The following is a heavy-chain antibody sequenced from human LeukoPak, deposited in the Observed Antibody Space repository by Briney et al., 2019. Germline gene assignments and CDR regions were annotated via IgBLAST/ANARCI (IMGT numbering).Heavy chain of an antibody. V-gene: IGHV3-30*18. Sequence: GRSLRLSCAASGFTFSSYGMHWVRQAPGKGLEWVAVISYDGSNKYYADSVKGRFTISRDNSKNTLYLQMNSLRAEDTAVYYCAKDVKRELRSSYFDYWGQGTLVTVSS. CDR3: AKDVKRELRSSYFDY. CDR1: GFTFSSYG. D-gene: IGHD1-26*01. CDR2: ISYDGSNK. J-gene: IGHJ4*02.